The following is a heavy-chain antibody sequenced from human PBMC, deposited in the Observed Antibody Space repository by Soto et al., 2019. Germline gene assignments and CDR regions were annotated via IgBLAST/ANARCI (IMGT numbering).Heavy chain of an antibody. CDR2: ISPGSRYP. D-gene: IGHD2-15*01. CDR1: GFTFGDSC. Sequence: GGSLRLSCAGSGFTFGDSCMSWIRQAPGKGLEWLSYISPGSRYPAYADSVKGRFTISRDNAKRSLYLQMMSLTAEDTAIYYCVRGGGGGLFDPWGQGTMVTVSS. J-gene: IGHJ5*02. V-gene: IGHV3-11*06. CDR3: VRGGGGGLFDP.